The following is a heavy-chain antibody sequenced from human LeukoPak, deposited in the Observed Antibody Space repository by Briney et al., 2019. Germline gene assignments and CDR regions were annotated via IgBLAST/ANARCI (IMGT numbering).Heavy chain of an antibody. Sequence: SETLSLTCAVYGGSFSGYYWSWIRQPPGKGLEWIGEINHSGSTNYNPSLKSRVTISVDTSKNQFSLKLSSVTAADTAVYYCARQRGLLWFGAKYYFDYWGQGTLVAVSS. CDR3: ARQRGLLWFGAKYYFDY. CDR1: GGSFSGYY. V-gene: IGHV4-34*01. D-gene: IGHD3-10*01. J-gene: IGHJ4*02. CDR2: INHSGST.